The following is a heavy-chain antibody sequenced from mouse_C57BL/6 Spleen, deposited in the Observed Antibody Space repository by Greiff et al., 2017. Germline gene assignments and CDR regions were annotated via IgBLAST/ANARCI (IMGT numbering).Heavy chain of an antibody. CDR3: ARGEVYDGYFFAY. V-gene: IGHV3-1*01. J-gene: IGHJ3*01. D-gene: IGHD2-3*01. CDR2: ISYSGST. Sequence: EVKLEESGPGMVKPSQSLSLTCTVTGYSITSGYDWHWIRHFPGNKLEWMGYISYSGSTNYNPSLKSRISITHDTSKNHFFLKLNSVTTEDTATYYCARGEVYDGYFFAYWGQGTLVTVSA. CDR1: GYSITSGYD.